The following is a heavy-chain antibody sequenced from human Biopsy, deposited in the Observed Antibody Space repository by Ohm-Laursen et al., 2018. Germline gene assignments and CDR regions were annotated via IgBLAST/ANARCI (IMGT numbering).Heavy chain of an antibody. D-gene: IGHD3-22*01. CDR1: GGSLNNHY. Sequence: GTLSLTWSVSGGSLNNHYWSWVRQSPGKGLEWLAYIYSSGRTNYNPSLKSQIIVSVDTSKNQLSRKVPSVTATDTAMYYCARHDRSGYWGLDYWGQGALVTVSA. CDR3: ARHDRSGYWGLDY. J-gene: IGHJ4*02. CDR2: IYSSGRT. V-gene: IGHV4-4*08.